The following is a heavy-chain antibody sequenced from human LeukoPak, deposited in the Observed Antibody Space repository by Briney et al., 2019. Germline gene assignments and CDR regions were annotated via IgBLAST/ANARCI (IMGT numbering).Heavy chain of an antibody. V-gene: IGHV3-23*01. J-gene: IGHJ4*02. CDR2: ISGSDGST. Sequence: GGSLRLSCAASGFTFSSYAMSWVRQAPGKGLEWVSAISGSDGSTYYADSVKGRFTISRDNSKNTLYLQMNSLRAEDTAVYYCAKDLGGSGSYYNFDYWGQGTLVTVSS. CDR1: GFTFSSYA. CDR3: AKDLGGSGSYYNFDY. D-gene: IGHD3-10*01.